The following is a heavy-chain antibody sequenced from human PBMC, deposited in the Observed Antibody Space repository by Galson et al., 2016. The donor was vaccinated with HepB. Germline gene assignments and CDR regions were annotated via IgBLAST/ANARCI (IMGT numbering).Heavy chain of an antibody. CDR1: GDSIKSSHW. J-gene: IGHJ4*02. CDR2: ICHTEDT. D-gene: IGHD3-16*02. Sequence: SETLSLTCAVSGDSIKSSHWWTWVRQFPGKGLEWMGEICHTEDTSYNPSLKGRVTVSVDKSKNSFYLKLDSVTAADTAIYYCASQLGSYPLYFDYWGLGTLVIVSS. CDR3: ASQLGSYPLYFDY. V-gene: IGHV4-4*02.